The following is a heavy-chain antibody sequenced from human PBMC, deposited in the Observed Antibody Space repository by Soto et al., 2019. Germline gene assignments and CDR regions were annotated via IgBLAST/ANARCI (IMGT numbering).Heavy chain of an antibody. Sequence: SETLFLTCAVSGGSISSSNWWSWVRQPPGKGLEWIGEIYHSGSTNYNPSLKSRVTISVDKSKNQFSLKLSSVTAADTAVYYCARLGYCSSTSCYRGENYYYYGMDVWGQGTTVTVSS. D-gene: IGHD2-2*02. CDR2: IYHSGST. CDR1: GGSISSSNW. V-gene: IGHV4-4*02. J-gene: IGHJ6*02. CDR3: ARLGYCSSTSCYRGENYYYYGMDV.